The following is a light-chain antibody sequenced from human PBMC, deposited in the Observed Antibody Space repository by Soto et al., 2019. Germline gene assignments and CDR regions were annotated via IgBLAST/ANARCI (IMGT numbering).Light chain of an antibody. CDR1: SSDVGGYKY. CDR3: CAYTGGTTLV. V-gene: IGLV2-14*01. CDR2: EVS. J-gene: IGLJ2*01. Sequence: QSALTQPASVSGSPGQSITIPCTGSSSDVGGYKYVSWYQQYPGKAPKLMIFEVSNRPSGVSNRFSGSKSGNTASLPISGLQAEDEGDYYCCAYTGGTTLVCGGGTKVTVL.